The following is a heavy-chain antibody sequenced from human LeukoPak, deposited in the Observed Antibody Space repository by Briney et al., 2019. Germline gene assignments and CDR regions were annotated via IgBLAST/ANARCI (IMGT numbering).Heavy chain of an antibody. CDR2: IYHTGST. CDR3: ARALDYGDLIDAFDI. CDR1: GYSISSGYY. J-gene: IGHJ3*02. Sequence: PSETLSLTCTVAGYSISSGYYWGWIRQPPGKGLEWIGSIYHTGSTYYNPSLKSRVAISVDTSKNHFSLKLSSVTAADTAVYYCARALDYGDLIDAFDIWGQGTMVTVSS. V-gene: IGHV4-38-2*02. D-gene: IGHD4-17*01.